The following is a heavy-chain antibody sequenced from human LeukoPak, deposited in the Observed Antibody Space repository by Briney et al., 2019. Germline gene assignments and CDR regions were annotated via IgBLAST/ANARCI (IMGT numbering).Heavy chain of an antibody. J-gene: IGHJ4*02. D-gene: IGHD3-22*01. CDR3: ARQPRDYYDSSVYFDY. CDR1: GGSISSYY. Sequence: SETLSLTCTVSGGSISSYYWSWIRQPPGKGLEWIGYIYYSGSTNYNPSLKSRVTISVDTSKNQFSLKLSSVTAADTAVYYCARQPRDYYDSSVYFDYWGQGTLVTVSS. CDR2: IYYSGST. V-gene: IGHV4-59*08.